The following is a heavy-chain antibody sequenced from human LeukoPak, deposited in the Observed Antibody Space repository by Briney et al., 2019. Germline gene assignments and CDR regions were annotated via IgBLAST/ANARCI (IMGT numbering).Heavy chain of an antibody. V-gene: IGHV5-10-1*01. J-gene: IGHJ5*02. CDR1: GYSFTSYW. CDR3: ARHNRDGDYIWFDP. D-gene: IGHD4-17*01. CDR2: IDPSDSYT. Sequence: KCGEPLKISCKGSGYSFTSYWISCVRRMPGKGLVCMGRIDPSDSYTNYSPSFQGHVTISADKSISTAYLQWSSLKASDTAMYYCARHNRDGDYIWFDPWGQGTLVTVSS.